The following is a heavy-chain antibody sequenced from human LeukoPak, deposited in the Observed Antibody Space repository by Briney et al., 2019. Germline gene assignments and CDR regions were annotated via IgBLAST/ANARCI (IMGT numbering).Heavy chain of an antibody. CDR1: GGTFSSYA. CDR3: ARLPGRADYDFWSGYYRGYAFDI. Sequence: ASVKVSCKASGGTFSSYAISWVRQAPGQGLEWMGGISPIFGTANYAQKFQGRGTITTDGSTSTAYMELSSLGSEDTAVYYCARLPGRADYDFWSGYYRGYAFDIWGQGTTVTVSS. D-gene: IGHD3-3*01. CDR2: ISPIFGTA. J-gene: IGHJ3*02. V-gene: IGHV1-69*05.